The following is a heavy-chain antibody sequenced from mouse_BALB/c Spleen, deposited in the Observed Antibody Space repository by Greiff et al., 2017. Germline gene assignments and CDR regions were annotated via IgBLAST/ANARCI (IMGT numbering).Heavy chain of an antibody. J-gene: IGHJ2*01. D-gene: IGHD1-1*01. CDR3: ARSITTVVNYFDY. Sequence: VKLMESGPGLVAPSQSLSITCTVSGFSLTSYGVHWVRQPPGKGLEWLGVIWAGGSTNYNSALMSRLSISKDNSKSQVFLKMNSLQTDDTAMYYCARSITTVVNYFDYWGQGTTLTVSS. CDR2: IWAGGST. CDR1: GFSLTSYG. V-gene: IGHV2-9*02.